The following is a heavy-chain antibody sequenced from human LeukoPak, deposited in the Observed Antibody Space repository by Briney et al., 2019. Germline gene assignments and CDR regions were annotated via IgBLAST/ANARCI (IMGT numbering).Heavy chain of an antibody. J-gene: IGHJ4*02. Sequence: ASVKVSCKASGYTFTAYYMHWVRQAPGQGLEWMGWINPNSGGTKYAQKFQARVTMTRDTSISTAYMELSRLTSDDTAVYYCARDRYSISSLYDFWGQGTLVTVSS. V-gene: IGHV1-2*02. D-gene: IGHD6-6*01. CDR1: GYTFTAYY. CDR2: INPNSGGT. CDR3: ARDRYSISSLYDF.